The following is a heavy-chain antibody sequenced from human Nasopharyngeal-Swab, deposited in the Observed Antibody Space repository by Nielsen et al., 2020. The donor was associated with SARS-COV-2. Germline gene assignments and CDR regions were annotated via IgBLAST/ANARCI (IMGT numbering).Heavy chain of an antibody. J-gene: IGHJ6*02. CDR2: INPGNGNT. Sequence: ASVKVSCKASGYTFTPYAIHWVRRAPGQRLEWMGWINPGNGNTKYSQNFKGRVAITRDTSASTAYMELSSLRSEDTAVYYCARGSSYYDFWSGYYTGGDYYYGMDVWGQGTTVTVSS. V-gene: IGHV1-3*01. CDR3: ARGSSYYDFWSGYYTGGDYYYGMDV. CDR1: GYTFTPYA. D-gene: IGHD3-3*01.